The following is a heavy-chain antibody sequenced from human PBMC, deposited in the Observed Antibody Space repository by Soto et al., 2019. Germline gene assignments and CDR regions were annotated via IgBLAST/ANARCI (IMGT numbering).Heavy chain of an antibody. J-gene: IGHJ4*02. V-gene: IGHV1-18*01. CDR2: ISAYNGNT. D-gene: IGHD2-15*01. CDR1: GYTFTSYG. Sequence: ASVKVSCKASGYTFTSYGISWVRQAPGQGLEWMGWISAYNGNTNYAQKLQGRVTMTTDTSTSTAYMELRSLRSDDTAVYYCAILERYWSGGSCYSGSYFDYWGQGTLVTVSS. CDR3: AILERYWSGGSCYSGSYFDY.